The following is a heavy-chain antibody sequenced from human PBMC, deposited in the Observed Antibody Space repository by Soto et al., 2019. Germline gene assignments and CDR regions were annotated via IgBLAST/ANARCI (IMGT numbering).Heavy chain of an antibody. CDR3: ARAGKPAAYYYYMDV. CDR1: GGSISSYY. CDR2: IYYSGST. Sequence: PSETLSLTCTVSGGSISSYYWSWIRQPPGKGLEWIGYIYYSGSTNYNPSLKSRVTISVDTSKNQFSLKLSSVTAADTAVYHCARAGKPAAYYYYMDVWGKGTTVTVSS. J-gene: IGHJ6*03. V-gene: IGHV4-59*01. D-gene: IGHD2-2*01.